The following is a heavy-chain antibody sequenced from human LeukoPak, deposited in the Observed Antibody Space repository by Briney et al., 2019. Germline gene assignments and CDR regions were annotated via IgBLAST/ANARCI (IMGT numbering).Heavy chain of an antibody. J-gene: IGHJ4*02. V-gene: IGHV3-30*18. CDR1: GFTFSSYG. Sequence: GGSLRLSCAASGFTFSSYGMHWVRQAPGKGLEWVAVISYDGSNKYYADSVKGRFTISRDNSRNTLYLQMNSPRAEDTAVYYCAKDNSPRVGATSYFDYWGQGTLVTVSS. CDR2: ISYDGSNK. CDR3: AKDNSPRVGATSYFDY. D-gene: IGHD1-26*01.